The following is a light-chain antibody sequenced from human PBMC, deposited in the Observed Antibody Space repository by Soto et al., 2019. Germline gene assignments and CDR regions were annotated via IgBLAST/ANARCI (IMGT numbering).Light chain of an antibody. CDR1: QSLLHSNGYNY. V-gene: IGKV2-28*01. CDR2: LGS. CDR3: MQALQTPS. J-gene: IGKJ4*01. Sequence: VMTQSPLSLSVTPGEPASISCRSSQSLLHSNGYNYLDWYLQKPGQSPQLLIYLGSFRAAGVPDRFSGSGSGTDFTLKISRVVAADVGVYYCMQALQTPSFGGGTKVEIK.